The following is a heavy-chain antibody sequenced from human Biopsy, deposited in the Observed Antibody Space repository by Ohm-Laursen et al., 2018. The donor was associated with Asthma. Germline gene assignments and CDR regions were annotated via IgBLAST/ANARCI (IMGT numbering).Heavy chain of an antibody. V-gene: IGHV3-23*01. D-gene: IGHD2-8*02. CDR3: ARGDTGGWSQYYFDY. J-gene: IGHJ4*02. CDR1: GFTFSNFA. CDR2: ISSGGGGT. Sequence: SLRLSCAASGFTFSNFAMTWVRQAPGKGLEWVSAISSGGGGTKYADSVKGRFTISRDNSKNTLSLQMSSLRAEDTALYYCARGDTGGWSQYYFDYWGQGTLVTVSS.